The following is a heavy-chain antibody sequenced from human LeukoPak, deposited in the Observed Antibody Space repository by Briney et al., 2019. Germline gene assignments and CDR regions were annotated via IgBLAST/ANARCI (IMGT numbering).Heavy chain of an antibody. J-gene: IGHJ5*02. CDR2: IIPIFGTA. V-gene: IGHV1-69*13. D-gene: IGHD6-13*01. Sequence: SVKVSCKASGGTFSSYAISWVRQAPGQGLEWMGGIIPIFGTANYAQKFQGRVTITADESTSTAYMELSSLRSEDTAVYYCARVGAAAGTRAAGYNWFDPWGQGTLVTVSS. CDR1: GGTFSSYA. CDR3: ARVGAAAGTRAAGYNWFDP.